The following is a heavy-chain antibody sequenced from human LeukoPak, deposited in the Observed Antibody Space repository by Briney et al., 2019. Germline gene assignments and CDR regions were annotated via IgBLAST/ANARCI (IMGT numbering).Heavy chain of an antibody. Sequence: GGSLRLSCAASGVTFSNAWMSWGRQAPGPGLEWVGRMKSKTDGGTTDYAAPVKGRFTISRDDSRNTPHLQMNMLRTENTALYSCTKNPEINAIDLWGQGTLAPVS. CDR2: MKSKTDGGTT. CDR1: GVTFSNAW. D-gene: IGHD1-14*01. V-gene: IGHV3-15*01. CDR3: TKNPEINAIDL. J-gene: IGHJ4*02.